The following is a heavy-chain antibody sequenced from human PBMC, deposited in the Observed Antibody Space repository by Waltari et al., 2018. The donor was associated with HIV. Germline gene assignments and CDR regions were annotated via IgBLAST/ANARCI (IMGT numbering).Heavy chain of an antibody. CDR3: ATLPYGGRWY. V-gene: IGHV4-34*01. CDR2: INHSGST. D-gene: IGHD2-15*01. CDR1: GRSFSGYQ. J-gene: IGHJ4*02. Sequence: QVQLQQWGAALLKPSETLSLTCPVYGRSFSGYQWSWIRPPPGKGLEWIGEINHSGSTNSNPSLKSRVTISVDTSKNQFSLKLSSVTAADTAVYYCATLPYGGRWYWGQGTLVTVSS.